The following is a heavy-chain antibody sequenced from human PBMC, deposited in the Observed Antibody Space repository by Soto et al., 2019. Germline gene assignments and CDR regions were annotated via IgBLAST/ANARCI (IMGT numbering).Heavy chain of an antibody. J-gene: IGHJ4*01. CDR3: VRKYPGTRPFDY. V-gene: IGHV3-23*01. CDR2: ISGSGGST. CDR1: GFTFSNYA. D-gene: IGHD2-2*01. Sequence: LRLSCAGSGFTFSNYAMSWVRQAPGKGLAWVSAISGSGGSTYYANSVKGRFTISRDNSRTTLYLQMNSLRVEDTALYYCVRKYPGTRPFDYWGQGTLVTVSS.